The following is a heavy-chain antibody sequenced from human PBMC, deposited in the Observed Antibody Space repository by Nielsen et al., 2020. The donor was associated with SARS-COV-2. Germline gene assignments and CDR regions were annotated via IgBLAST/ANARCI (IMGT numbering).Heavy chain of an antibody. Sequence: GGSLRLSCAASGFTFSSYGMHWVRQAPGKGLEWVAVISYDGSNKYYADSVKGRFTISRDNSKNTLYLQMNSLRAEDTAVYYCLAARLENWGQGTLVTVSS. D-gene: IGHD6-6*01. V-gene: IGHV3-30*03. CDR1: GFTFSSYG. J-gene: IGHJ4*02. CDR3: LAARLEN. CDR2: ISYDGSNK.